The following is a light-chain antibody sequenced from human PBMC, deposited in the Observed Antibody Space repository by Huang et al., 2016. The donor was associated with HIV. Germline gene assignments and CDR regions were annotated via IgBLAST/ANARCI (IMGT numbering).Light chain of an antibody. CDR3: QQLHSYPIT. Sequence: AIQLTQSPSSLSASVGDRVTITCRASQDIINSLVWYQHSPGQAPKLLIYAASSLQSGFPSRYSGSGSGTDFTLTIINLQPDDFATYYCQQLHSYPITFGQGTRLEIK. CDR1: QDIINS. V-gene: IGKV1-13*02. CDR2: AAS. J-gene: IGKJ5*01.